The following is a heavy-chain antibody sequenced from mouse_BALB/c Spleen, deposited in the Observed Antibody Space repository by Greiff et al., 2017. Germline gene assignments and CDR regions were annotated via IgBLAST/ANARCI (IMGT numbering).Heavy chain of an antibody. CDR1: GYTFTSYW. CDR3: ARLGDWEHAMDY. V-gene: IGHV1-87*01. CDR2: IYPGDGDT. Sequence: VQLQESGAELARPGASVKLSCKASGYTFTSYWMQWVKQRPGQGLEWIGAIYPGDGDTRYTQKFKGKATLTADKSSSTAYMQLSSLASEDSAVYYCARLGDWEHAMDYWGQGTSVTVSS. J-gene: IGHJ4*01. D-gene: IGHD4-1*01.